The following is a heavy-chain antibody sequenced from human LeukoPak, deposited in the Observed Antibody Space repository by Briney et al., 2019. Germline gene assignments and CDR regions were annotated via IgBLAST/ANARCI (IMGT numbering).Heavy chain of an antibody. CDR3: ARGFGAGNYYYGWFDP. V-gene: IGHV4-30-4*01. CDR1: GAFISSGDYH. J-gene: IGHJ5*02. D-gene: IGHD3-10*01. Sequence: SETLSLTCTVSGAFISSGDYHWNWIRQPPGKGLEWIGFIHDSGSTYYNPSLKSRVSISRDMSKNQLSLMLSSVTAADTAVYYCARGFGAGNYYYGWFDPWGQGTLVSVSS. CDR2: IHDSGST.